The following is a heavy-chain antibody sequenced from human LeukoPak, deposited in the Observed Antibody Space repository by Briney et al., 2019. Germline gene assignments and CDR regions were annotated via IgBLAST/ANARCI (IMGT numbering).Heavy chain of an antibody. D-gene: IGHD3-3*01. Sequence: GGSLRLSCAASGFTFSDYYMSWIHQAPGKGLEWVSYISSSSSTIYYADSVKGRFTISRDNAKNSLYLQMNSLRAEDTAVYYCARDFKYDFWSGYPPPDYWGQGTLVTVSS. V-gene: IGHV3-11*04. CDR3: ARDFKYDFWSGYPPPDY. CDR1: GFTFSDYY. CDR2: ISSSSSTI. J-gene: IGHJ4*02.